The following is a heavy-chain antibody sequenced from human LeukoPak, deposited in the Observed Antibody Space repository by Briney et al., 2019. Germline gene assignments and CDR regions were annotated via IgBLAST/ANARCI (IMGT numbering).Heavy chain of an antibody. V-gene: IGHV4-31*03. Sequence: SETLSLTCTVSGGSISSGGYYWSWIRQHPGKGLEWIGYIYYSGSTYYNPSLKSRVTISVDTSKNQFSLKLSSVTAADMAVYYCARDRYYYGSGYYYGMDVWGKGTTVTVSS. J-gene: IGHJ6*04. D-gene: IGHD3-10*01. CDR3: ARDRYYYGSGYYYGMDV. CDR2: IYYSGST. CDR1: GGSISSGGYY.